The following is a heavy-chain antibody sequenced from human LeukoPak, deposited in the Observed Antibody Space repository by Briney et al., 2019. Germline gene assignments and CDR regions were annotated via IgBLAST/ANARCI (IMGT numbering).Heavy chain of an antibody. J-gene: IGHJ4*02. CDR1: GGSISSGGYY. V-gene: IGHV4-31*03. D-gene: IGHD3-22*01. CDR2: IYYSGST. Sequence: PSETLSLTCTVSGGSISSGGYYWSWIRQHPGKGLEWIGYIYYSGSTYYNPSLKSRVTISVDTPKNQFSLKLSSVTAADTAVYYCASSFYDRSGYYSYYFDYWGQGTLVTVSS. CDR3: ASSFYDRSGYYSYYFDY.